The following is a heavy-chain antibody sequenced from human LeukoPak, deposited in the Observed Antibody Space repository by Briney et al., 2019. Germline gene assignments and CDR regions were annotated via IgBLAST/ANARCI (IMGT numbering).Heavy chain of an antibody. CDR1: GFTFDDYA. Sequence: PGGSLRLSCAASGFTFDDYAMHWVRQAPGKGLEWVSGISWNSGSIGYADSVKGRFTISRDNAKNSLYLQMNSLRAEDMALYYCAKGWAQYYDFWSADDAFDIWGQGTMVTVSS. CDR3: AKGWAQYYDFWSADDAFDI. V-gene: IGHV3-9*03. J-gene: IGHJ3*02. D-gene: IGHD3-3*01. CDR2: ISWNSGSI.